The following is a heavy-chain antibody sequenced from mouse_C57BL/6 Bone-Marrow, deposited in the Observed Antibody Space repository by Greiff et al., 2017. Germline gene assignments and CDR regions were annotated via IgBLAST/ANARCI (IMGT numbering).Heavy chain of an antibody. J-gene: IGHJ2*01. Sequence: DVQLVESGGGLVKPGGSLKLSCAASGFTFSSYAMSWVRQTPEKRLEWVATISDGGSYTYYPDNVKGRFTISRDNAKNNLYLQMSHLTSEDTAMYYCARGGVYAGYAYYLDYWGQGTTLTVSS. D-gene: IGHD2-3*01. CDR1: GFTFSSYA. CDR2: ISDGGSYT. V-gene: IGHV5-4*01. CDR3: ARGGVYAGYAYYLDY.